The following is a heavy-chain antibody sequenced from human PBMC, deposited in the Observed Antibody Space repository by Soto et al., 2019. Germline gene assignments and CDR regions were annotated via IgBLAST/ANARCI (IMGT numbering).Heavy chain of an antibody. CDR3: ARERPDGARLDP. V-gene: IGHV4-30-4*01. D-gene: IGHD6-6*01. J-gene: IGHJ5*02. CDR1: GGSISSGDYY. Sequence: SSETLSLTCXVSGGSISSGDYYWSWIRQPPGKGLEWIGYIYYSGSTFYNPSLKSRLTISVDTSKNQFSLKLSSVTAADTAVYYCARERPDGARLDPWGQGTLVTVSS. CDR2: IYYSGST.